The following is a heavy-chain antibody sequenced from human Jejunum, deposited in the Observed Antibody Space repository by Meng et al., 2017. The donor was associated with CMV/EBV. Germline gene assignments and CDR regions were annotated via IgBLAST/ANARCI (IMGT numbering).Heavy chain of an antibody. J-gene: IGHJ4*02. CDR1: GYTFSNYG. CDR3: TRDGLQYTEGSSY. V-gene: IGHV1-18*01. CDR2: ISAYNGDT. D-gene: IGHD3/OR15-3a*01. Sequence: QVQLVQSGAEMKKPGASVKVSCKASGYTFSNYGISWLRQAPGQGLEWMGWISAYNGDTNYGQNFQGRMTMTTDTSTTTAYMELRSLRSDDTALYYCTRDGLQYTEGSSYWGQGTLVTVSS.